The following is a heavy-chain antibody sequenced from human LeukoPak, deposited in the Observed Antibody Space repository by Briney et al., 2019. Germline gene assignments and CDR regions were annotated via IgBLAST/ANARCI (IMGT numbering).Heavy chain of an antibody. D-gene: IGHD6-19*01. CDR3: ASSCAVAGYYQGMDV. CDR2: IHTGGST. Sequence: SETLSLTCTVSAVSINSYYWSWVRQPAGKGLEWIGRIHTGGSTNYNPSLMSRVTMSVDTSKNQCSLRLTSVTAADTAVYYCASSCAVAGYYQGMDVWGQGTTVTVSS. J-gene: IGHJ6*02. CDR1: AVSINSYY. V-gene: IGHV4-4*07.